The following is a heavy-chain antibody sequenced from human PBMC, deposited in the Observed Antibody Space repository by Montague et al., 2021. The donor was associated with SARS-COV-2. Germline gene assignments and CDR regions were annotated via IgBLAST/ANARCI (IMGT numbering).Heavy chain of an antibody. Sequence: SETLSLTCTVSGGSISSDYYWSWIRQPPGKGLEWIGGKSYSGTTXXNPSLKSRAAISVSRAQNEYSLQLSSVTAADTAVYYCARVLIHCDSRNCYSFFDHWGQGTLVSVSS. V-gene: IGHV4-39*07. CDR3: ARVLIHCDSRNCYSFFDH. CDR2: KSYSGTT. CDR1: GGSISSDYY. J-gene: IGHJ4*02. D-gene: IGHD2-21*02.